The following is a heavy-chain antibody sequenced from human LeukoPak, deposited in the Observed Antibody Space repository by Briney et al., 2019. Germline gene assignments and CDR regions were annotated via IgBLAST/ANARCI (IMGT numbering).Heavy chain of an antibody. D-gene: IGHD6-13*01. CDR1: GFTFSSYG. CDR2: IRYDGSNK. CDR3: AKGVGRSTAGWVIDP. Sequence: GSLRLSCAASGFTFSSYGMHRVRQAPGKGLEWVAFIRYDGSNKYYADSVKGRFTISRDNSKNTLYLQMNSLRAEDTAVYYCAKGVGRSTAGWVIDPWGQGTLVTVSS. V-gene: IGHV3-30*02. J-gene: IGHJ5*02.